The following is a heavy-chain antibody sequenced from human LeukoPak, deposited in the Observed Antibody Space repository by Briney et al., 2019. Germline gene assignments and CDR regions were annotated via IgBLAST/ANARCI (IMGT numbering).Heavy chain of an antibody. CDR1: GFTFSSYW. CDR2: IKQDGSEE. D-gene: IGHD5-18*01. V-gene: IGHV3-7*01. J-gene: IGHJ4*02. CDR3: ARDRPERGYSYGPLDNYFDY. Sequence: SGGSLRLSCAASGFTFSSYWMTWVRQTPGKGLEWVANIKQDGSEEYYVDSVKGRFIISRDNAKNSLNLQMNSLRAEDTALYYCARDRPERGYSYGPLDNYFDYWGQGTLVTVSS.